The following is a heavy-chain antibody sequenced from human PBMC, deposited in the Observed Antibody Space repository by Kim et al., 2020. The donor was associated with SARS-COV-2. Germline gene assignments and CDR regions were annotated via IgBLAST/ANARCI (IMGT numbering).Heavy chain of an antibody. CDR3: TRVNRMPGGGYDAFDI. J-gene: IGHJ3*02. V-gene: IGHV3-73*01. Sequence: SVKGRFTISRDDAKNTAYLQMSSLKTEDTAIYYCTRVNRMPGGGYDAFDIWGQGTTVTVSS. D-gene: IGHD6-19*01.